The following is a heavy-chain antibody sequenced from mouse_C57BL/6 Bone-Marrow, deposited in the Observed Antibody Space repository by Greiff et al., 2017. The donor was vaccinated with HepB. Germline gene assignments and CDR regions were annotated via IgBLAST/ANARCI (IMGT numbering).Heavy chain of an antibody. CDR3: ERGGGLRRFAY. Sequence: VKLQESGAELARPGASVKLSCKASGYTFTSYGISWVKQRTGQGLEWIGKIYPRSGNTYYNEKFKGKATLTADKSSSTAYMELRSLTSEDSAVYFCERGGGLRRFAYWGQGTLVTVSA. CDR1: GYTFTSYG. J-gene: IGHJ3*01. V-gene: IGHV1-81*01. CDR2: IYPRSGNT. D-gene: IGHD2-4*01.